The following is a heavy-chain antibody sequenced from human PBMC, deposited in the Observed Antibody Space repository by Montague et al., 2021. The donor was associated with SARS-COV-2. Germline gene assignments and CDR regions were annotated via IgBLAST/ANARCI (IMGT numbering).Heavy chain of an antibody. CDR1: GVAFNRRRYV. CDR2: LDYSGNT. D-gene: IGHD2-15*01. J-gene: IGHJ4*02. V-gene: IGHV4-31*03. Sequence: TLSLTCTVSGVAFNRRRYVERRFELHPQTDLDWIAYLDYSGNTYYNPSLKSRVALSVDTSKKQFSLNLTSVTAADTATYYCARGVIAAPGYFDYWGQGTLVTVSS. CDR3: ARGVIAAPGYFDY.